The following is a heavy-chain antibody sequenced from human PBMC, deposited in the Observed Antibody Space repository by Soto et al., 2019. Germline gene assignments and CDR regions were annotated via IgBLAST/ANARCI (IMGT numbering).Heavy chain of an antibody. Sequence: SLNCTVSGDSISTCYWTWIRQPPGKGLEWIGYIYNSATTKYNPSLKSRVTISVDTSKNQFSLKLSSVTTADTAVYYCARASTVTTAARFDSWGQGALVTTAS. J-gene: IGHJ4*02. D-gene: IGHD4-17*01. CDR2: IYNSATT. CDR1: GDSISTCY. V-gene: IGHV4-59*01. CDR3: ARASTVTTAARFDS.